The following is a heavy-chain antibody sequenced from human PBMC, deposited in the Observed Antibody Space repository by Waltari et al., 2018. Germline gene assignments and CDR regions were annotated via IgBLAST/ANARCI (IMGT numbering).Heavy chain of an antibody. CDR2: ISYDGSNK. D-gene: IGHD6-13*01. Sequence: QVQLVESGGGVVQPGRSLRLSCAASGFTFSSYAMHWVRQAPGKGLEWVAGISYDGSNKYYADSVKGRFTISRDNSKNTLYLQMNSLRAEDTAVYYCAAVDSSSWYPYFDYWGQGTLVTVSS. J-gene: IGHJ4*02. CDR3: AAVDSSSWYPYFDY. V-gene: IGHV3-30-3*01. CDR1: GFTFSSYA.